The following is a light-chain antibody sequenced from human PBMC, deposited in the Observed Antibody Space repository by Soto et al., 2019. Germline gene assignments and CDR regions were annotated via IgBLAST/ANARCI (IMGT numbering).Light chain of an antibody. Sequence: DIQMTQSPSSLSASVGDRVTITCQASQDIKDFLNWYQQKPGKAPKLLIYDASNLEPGVPSRFSGRGSGTDFTLTIASLQPEDIVTYYCQQYDSLPPYTFGQGTKLEI. V-gene: IGKV1-33*01. CDR3: QQYDSLPPYT. CDR1: QDIKDF. J-gene: IGKJ2*01. CDR2: DAS.